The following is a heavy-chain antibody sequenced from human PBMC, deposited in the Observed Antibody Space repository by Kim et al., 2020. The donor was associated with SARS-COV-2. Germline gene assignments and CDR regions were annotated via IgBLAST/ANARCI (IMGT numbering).Heavy chain of an antibody. J-gene: IGHJ4*02. CDR3: ARLRAYSNSWYYFDY. Sequence: PPRAARVTMSTDTSNNQFTLKLTSVTAADAAIYYCARLRAYSNSWYYFDYWGQGTLVTVSS. V-gene: IGHV4-59*08. D-gene: IGHD6-13*01.